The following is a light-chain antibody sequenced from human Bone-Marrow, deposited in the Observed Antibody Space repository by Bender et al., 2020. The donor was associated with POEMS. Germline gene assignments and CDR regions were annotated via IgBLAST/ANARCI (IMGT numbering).Light chain of an antibody. V-gene: IGLV3-21*01. CDR2: QDT. J-gene: IGLJ2*01. CDR3: QAWDRSTVV. Sequence: SYVMTQPPSVSLAPGQTARITCEGNNIGSYSVHWYQQRPGQAPVLVIYQDTKRPSGIPERFSGSKSGNTATLTISGTQSMDEADYFCQAWDRSTVVFGGGTKLTV. CDR1: NIGSYS.